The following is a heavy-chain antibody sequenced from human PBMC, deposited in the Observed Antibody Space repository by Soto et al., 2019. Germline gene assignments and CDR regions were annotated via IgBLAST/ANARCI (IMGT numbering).Heavy chain of an antibody. Sequence: GASVKVSCKASGGTFSSYAISWVRQAPGQGLEWMGGIIPIFGTANYAQKFQGRVTITADESTGTAYMELSSLRSEDTAVYYCAKSFGELSYPRNYYYYYGMDVWGQGTTVTVSS. CDR2: IIPIFGTA. CDR1: GGTFSSYA. V-gene: IGHV1-69*13. CDR3: AKSFGELSYPRNYYYYYGMDV. J-gene: IGHJ6*02. D-gene: IGHD3-16*02.